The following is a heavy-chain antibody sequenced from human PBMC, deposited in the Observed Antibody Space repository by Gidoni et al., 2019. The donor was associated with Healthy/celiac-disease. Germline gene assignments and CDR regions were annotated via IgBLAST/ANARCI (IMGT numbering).Heavy chain of an antibody. J-gene: IGHJ4*02. V-gene: IGHV2-5*01. CDR2: IYWNDDK. Sequence: QITLKESGPTLVKPTQTLTLTCPFSGFSLSTSVVGVGWIRQPPGKALEWLALIYWNDDKRYSPSLKSRLTITKDTSKNQVVLTMTNMDPVDTATYYCAHRGHDSSGYYLDYWGQGTLVTVSS. D-gene: IGHD3-22*01. CDR1: GFSLSTSVVG. CDR3: AHRGHDSSGYYLDY.